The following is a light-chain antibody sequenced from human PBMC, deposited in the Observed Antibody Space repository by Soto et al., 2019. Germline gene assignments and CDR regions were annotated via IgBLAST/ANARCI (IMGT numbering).Light chain of an antibody. CDR2: DAS. V-gene: IGKV1-5*01. J-gene: IGKJ3*01. CDR3: QQYNSAPRT. CDR1: QSISSW. Sequence: DIPMTQSPSTLSASVGDRVTITCRASQSISSWLAWYQQKPGKAPKLLIYDASSLESGVPSRFSGSGSGTEFTLTITSLQPDDFATYYCQQYNSAPRTFGPGTKVDIK.